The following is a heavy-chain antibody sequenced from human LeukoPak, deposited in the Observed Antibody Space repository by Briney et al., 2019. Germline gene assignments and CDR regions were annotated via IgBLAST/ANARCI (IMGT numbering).Heavy chain of an antibody. J-gene: IGHJ4*02. V-gene: IGHV3-30*04. CDR1: GFSFSNYA. CDR2: ILYDGSIQ. D-gene: IGHD1-26*01. Sequence: LTGGSLRLSRAASGFSFSNYAMHWVRQAPGKGLDWVAVILYDGSIQNTADSVRGRFIISRDNSKNTVFLQMSSLTTDDTAVYYCARGAILGAFNLMDYWGQGTLVTVSS. CDR3: ARGAILGAFNLMDY.